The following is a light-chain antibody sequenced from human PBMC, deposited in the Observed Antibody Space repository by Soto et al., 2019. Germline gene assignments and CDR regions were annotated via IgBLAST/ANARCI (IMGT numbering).Light chain of an antibody. Sequence: TQSPATLSLSPVERATLSFRASQSVSSYLAWYQQTPGQAPRLLIYDASNRATGIPARFSGSGSGTDFTLTISSLEPEDFAVYYCQQRSNFLTFGGGTKVDIK. J-gene: IGKJ4*01. CDR3: QQRSNFLT. CDR1: QSVSSY. V-gene: IGKV3-11*01. CDR2: DAS.